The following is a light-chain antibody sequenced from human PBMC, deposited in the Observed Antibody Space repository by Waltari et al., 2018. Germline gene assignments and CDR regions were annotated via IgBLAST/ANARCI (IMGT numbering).Light chain of an antibody. V-gene: IGLV1-51*02. CDR1: RPNIGNNY. CDR3: GTWDSSLSGAV. CDR2: EDS. J-gene: IGLJ7*01. Sequence: QSVLTQPPSVSAAPGQRVTVSCSGVRPNIGNNYVSWYRHFPGTAPKLLIYEDSERPSGIPGRFSGSKSGTSATLDITGLQAGDEADYYCGTWDSSLSGAVFGGGTHLTVL.